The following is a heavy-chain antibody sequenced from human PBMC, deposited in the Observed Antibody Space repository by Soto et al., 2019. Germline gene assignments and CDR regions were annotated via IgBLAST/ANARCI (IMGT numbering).Heavy chain of an antibody. CDR2: IYYSGST. J-gene: IGHJ6*02. CDR1: GGSVSSGSYY. CDR3: ARGEVVDYGDEGGYYYYYGMDV. Sequence: QVQLQESGPGLVKPSETLSLTCTVSGGSVSSGSYYWSWIRQPPGKGLEWIGYIYYSGSTNYNPSLKSRVTISVDTSKNQFSLKLSSVTAADTAVYYCARGEVVDYGDEGGYYYYYGMDVWGQGTTVTVSS. D-gene: IGHD4-17*01. V-gene: IGHV4-61*01.